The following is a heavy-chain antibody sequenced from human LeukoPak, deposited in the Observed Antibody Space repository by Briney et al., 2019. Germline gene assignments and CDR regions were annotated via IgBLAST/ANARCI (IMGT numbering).Heavy chain of an antibody. CDR3: ARAWQKAFDI. CDR2: IKPDGGEK. Sequence: TGGSLRLSCAASGFTFSTYWMNWVRQAPGKGQEWVASIKPDGGEKYYVDSVKGRFTMSRDNAKNLMYVQMNSLRAEDAAIYYCARAWQKAFDIWGQGTMVTVSS. J-gene: IGHJ3*02. CDR1: GFTFSTYW. V-gene: IGHV3-7*04.